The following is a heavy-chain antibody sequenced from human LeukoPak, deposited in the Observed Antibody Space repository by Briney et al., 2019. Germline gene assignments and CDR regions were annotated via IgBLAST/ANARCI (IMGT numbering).Heavy chain of an antibody. Sequence: SQTLSLTCAISGDSASSNSAAWNWIRQYPSRGIEWLGRTYYRSKWYNDYAVSVKSRITINPDTSKNQFSLQLNSVTPEDTAVYYCARDGEEYDAFDIRGQGTMVTVSS. CDR3: ARDGEEYDAFDI. V-gene: IGHV6-1*01. D-gene: IGHD7-27*01. J-gene: IGHJ3*02. CDR1: GDSASSNSAA. CDR2: TYYRSKWYN.